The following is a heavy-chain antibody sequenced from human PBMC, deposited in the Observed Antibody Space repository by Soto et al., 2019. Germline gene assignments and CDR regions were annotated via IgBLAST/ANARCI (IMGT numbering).Heavy chain of an antibody. CDR3: ARAYQLTYYFDD. D-gene: IGHD3-9*01. V-gene: IGHV3-30*14. CDR1: GVTFRGYA. CDR2: ISDDGSKT. Sequence: PVGSLRLSCAGSGVTFRGYALHWVRQTPGKGLEWVTVISDDGSKTYYADSVKGRFSVSRDDSTNTVFLQMSSLRSEDTAVYHCARAYQLTYYFDDWGPGTPVTVSS. J-gene: IGHJ4*02.